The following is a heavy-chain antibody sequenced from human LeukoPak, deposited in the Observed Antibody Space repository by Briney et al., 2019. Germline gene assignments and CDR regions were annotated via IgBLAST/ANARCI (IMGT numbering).Heavy chain of an antibody. CDR3: ARGPLAGCSSTSCSGYYYGMDV. Sequence: GGSLRLSCAASGFTFSSYSMNWVRQAPGKGLEWFSSISSSSSYIYYADSVKGRFTISRDNAKNSLYLQMNSLRAEDTAVYYCARGPLAGCSSTSCSGYYYGMDVWGQGTTVTVSS. CDR2: ISSSSSYI. CDR1: GFTFSSYS. V-gene: IGHV3-21*01. D-gene: IGHD2-2*01. J-gene: IGHJ6*02.